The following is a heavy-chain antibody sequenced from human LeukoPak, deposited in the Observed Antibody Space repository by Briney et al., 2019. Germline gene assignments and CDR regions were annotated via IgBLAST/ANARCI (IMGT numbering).Heavy chain of an antibody. D-gene: IGHD5-24*01. V-gene: IGHV3-30*04. CDR3: ASDPRDGGQNV. Sequence: GGSLRLSCTASGFNLTNYAMHWVRQAPGKGLEWVTLISYSRDNTYYVDSVKGRFTFSRDKSKNTLYLQMNSLRPEDSAVYYCASDPRDGGQNVWGKGTTVTVS. CDR2: ISYSRDNT. CDR1: GFNLTNYA. J-gene: IGHJ6*03.